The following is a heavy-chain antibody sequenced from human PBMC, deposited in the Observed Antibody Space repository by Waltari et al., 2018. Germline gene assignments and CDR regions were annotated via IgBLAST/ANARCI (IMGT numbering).Heavy chain of an antibody. Sequence: QVQLQQWGAGLLKPSETLSLTCAVYGGSFSGYYWSWIRQPPGKGLEWIGEINHSGSTNYNPSLKSRVTISVDTSKNQFSLKLSSVTAADTAVYYCARAYSSGWYRLRPFDYWGQGTLVTVSS. D-gene: IGHD6-19*01. CDR1: GGSFSGYY. J-gene: IGHJ4*02. CDR3: ARAYSSGWYRLRPFDY. V-gene: IGHV4-34*01. CDR2: INHSGST.